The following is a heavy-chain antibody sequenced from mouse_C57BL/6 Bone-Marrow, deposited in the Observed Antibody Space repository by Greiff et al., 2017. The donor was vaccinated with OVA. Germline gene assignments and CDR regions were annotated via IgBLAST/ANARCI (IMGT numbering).Heavy chain of an antibody. CDR3: VRDYSNYHTSWFAY. Sequence: EVQVVESGGGLVQPKGSLKLSCAASGFTFNTYAMHWVRQAPGKGLEWVARIRSKSSNYATYYADSVKDRFTISRDDSQSMLYLQMNNLKTEDTAMYYCVRDYSNYHTSWFAYWGQGTLVTVSA. V-gene: IGHV10-3*01. D-gene: IGHD2-5*01. CDR2: IRSKSSNYAT. CDR1: GFTFNTYA. J-gene: IGHJ3*01.